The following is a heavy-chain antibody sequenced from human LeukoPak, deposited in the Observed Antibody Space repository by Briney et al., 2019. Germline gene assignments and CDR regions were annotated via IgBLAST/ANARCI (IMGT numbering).Heavy chain of an antibody. CDR1: GASISSSSND. Sequence: PSETLSPTCTVAGASISSSSNDWAWLRQPPGKMLQLFRRMYYSGSTYYNPSLKSRVPISVDTSKNQFPLKLSSVTAADTAVYYCASPRAAAAGAFDIWGQGTMVTVSS. CDR2: MYYSGST. CDR3: ASPRAAAAGAFDI. V-gene: IGHV4-39*01. J-gene: IGHJ3*02. D-gene: IGHD6-13*01.